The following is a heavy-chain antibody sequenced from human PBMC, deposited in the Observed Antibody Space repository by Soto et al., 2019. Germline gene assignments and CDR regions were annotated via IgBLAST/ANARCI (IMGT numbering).Heavy chain of an antibody. Sequence: GSLRRSGTTSGCSFAIFAMTWVRQAPGKGLEWVATISGSDGKTYYADSVKGRFSISRDTSRNTLYLQMNSLRADDTAIYYCAKWSYLDYWGQGTRVTVSS. V-gene: IGHV3-23*01. D-gene: IGHD3-3*01. CDR2: ISGSDGKT. CDR3: AKWSYLDY. CDR1: GCSFAIFA. J-gene: IGHJ4*02.